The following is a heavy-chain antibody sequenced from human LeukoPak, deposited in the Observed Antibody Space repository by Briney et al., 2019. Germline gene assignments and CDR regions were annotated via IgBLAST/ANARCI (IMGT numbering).Heavy chain of an antibody. J-gene: IGHJ4*02. CDR3: ARRSPFNFDWLLTPHFDY. CDR2: INHSGST. Sequence: SSETLSLTCAVYGGSFSGYYWSWIRQPPGKGLEWIGEINHSGSTNYNPSLKSRVTISVDTSKNQFSLKLSSVTAADTAVYYCARRSPFNFDWLLTPHFDYWGQGTLVTVSS. D-gene: IGHD3-9*01. V-gene: IGHV4-34*01. CDR1: GGSFSGYY.